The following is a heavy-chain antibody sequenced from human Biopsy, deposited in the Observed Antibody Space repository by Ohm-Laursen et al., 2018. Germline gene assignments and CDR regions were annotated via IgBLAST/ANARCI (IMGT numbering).Heavy chain of an antibody. D-gene: IGHD3-22*01. J-gene: IGHJ5*02. CDR3: TRGGYYYDSLAYYYWFDP. V-gene: IGHV1-2*02. Sequence: ASVKVSCKASAYSFGDHRIHWVRQAPGQGLEWMGWIDAKTGDTNYAQKFQGRVTMTRDTSISTAYVDLSSLRSDDTAVYYCTRGGYYYDSLAYYYWFDPWGQGTLVTVSS. CDR1: AYSFGDHR. CDR2: IDAKTGDT.